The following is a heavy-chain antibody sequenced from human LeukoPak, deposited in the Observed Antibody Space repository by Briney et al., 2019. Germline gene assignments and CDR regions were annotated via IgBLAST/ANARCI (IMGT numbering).Heavy chain of an antibody. Sequence: PGGPLRLSCGHSVHTYKPYVMSWVRHAPGKGLEWISTISGGGSSTYHADSVKGRFTISRDNSKNTLYLQMNSLRAGDTAVYYCAKRESSGKYFDYWGQGTLVTVSS. CDR3: AKRESSGKYFDY. J-gene: IGHJ4*02. CDR1: VHTYKPYV. D-gene: IGHD6-19*01. CDR2: ISGGGSST. V-gene: IGHV3-23*01.